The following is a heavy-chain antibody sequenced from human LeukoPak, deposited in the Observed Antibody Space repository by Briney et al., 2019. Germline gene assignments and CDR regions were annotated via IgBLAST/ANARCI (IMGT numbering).Heavy chain of an antibody. J-gene: IGHJ6*02. D-gene: IGHD3-9*01. CDR1: GFTFSSYS. V-gene: IGHV3-48*04. CDR3: ARDGSYYDILTGWNYYGMDV. CDR2: ISSSSSTI. Sequence: GGSLRLSRAASGFTFSSYSMNWVRQAPGKGLEWVSYISSSSSTIYYADSVKGRFTISRDNAKNSLYLQMNSLRAEDTAVYYCARDGSYYDILTGWNYYGMDVWGQGTTVTVSS.